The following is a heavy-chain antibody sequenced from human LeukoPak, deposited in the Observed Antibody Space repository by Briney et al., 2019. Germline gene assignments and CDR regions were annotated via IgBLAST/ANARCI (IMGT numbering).Heavy chain of an antibody. CDR2: INTDGSTT. V-gene: IGHV3-74*01. D-gene: IGHD7-27*01. CDR1: GFAISSYW. J-gene: IGHJ2*01. Sequence: GGSLRLSCAASGFAISSYWLHWVRQVPGKGLVWVSRINTDGSTTSYADSVKGRFTISRDIAKNTLYLQMNSLSAEDTAVYYCARARALNWGSISTQNYYFDLWGRGTLVTVSS. CDR3: ARARALNWGSISTQNYYFDL.